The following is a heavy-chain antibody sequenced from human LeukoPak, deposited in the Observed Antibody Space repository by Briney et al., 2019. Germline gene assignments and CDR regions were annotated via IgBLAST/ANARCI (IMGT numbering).Heavy chain of an antibody. V-gene: IGHV3-23*01. CDR2: ISTTSLNT. CDR1: GFTFSSYA. Sequence: PGGSLRLSCAASGFTFSSYAMNWVRQAPGKGLQWVSVISTTSLNTYYADSVKGRFTISRDNSKSTLYLQMNSLRVEDTAVYYCAGSWFYRDYFEYWGQGTLVTVSS. D-gene: IGHD3-10*01. CDR3: AGSWFYRDYFEY. J-gene: IGHJ4*02.